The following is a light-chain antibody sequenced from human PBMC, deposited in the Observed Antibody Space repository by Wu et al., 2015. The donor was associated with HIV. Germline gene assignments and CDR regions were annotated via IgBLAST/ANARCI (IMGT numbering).Light chain of an antibody. CDR3: QHYSSYYFYT. CDR1: QSISDW. CDR2: KAS. V-gene: IGKV1-5*03. J-gene: IGKJ2*01. Sequence: DIQMTQSPSTLSASIGDRVTITCRARQSISDWLAWYQQKPGKAPKLLIYKASNLQNGVPSRFSGSGFGTQFTLTIGSLQPDDFATYYCQHYSSYYFYTFGQGTNLEIK.